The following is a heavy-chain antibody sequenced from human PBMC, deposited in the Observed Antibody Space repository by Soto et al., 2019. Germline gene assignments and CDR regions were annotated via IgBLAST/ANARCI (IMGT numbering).Heavy chain of an antibody. CDR1: GGSVSYNSYY. D-gene: IGHD2-21*01. CDR2: IFYTGTT. J-gene: IGHJ4*02. Sequence: SETLSLTCSVSGGSVSYNSYYWGWIRQPPGKGLEWVGGIFYTGTTYYNPSLKDRLSISVDTSKNSFSLNLTSVTAADTAVYFCARLVVVAPVADVWGQGALVTVSS. CDR3: ARLVVVAPVADV. V-gene: IGHV4-39*01.